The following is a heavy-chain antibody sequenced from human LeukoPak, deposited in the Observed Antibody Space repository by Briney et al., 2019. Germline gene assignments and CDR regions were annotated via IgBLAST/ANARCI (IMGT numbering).Heavy chain of an antibody. V-gene: IGHV3-48*01. J-gene: IGHJ4*02. CDR1: GFTFSSSS. Sequence: PGGSLGLSCAASGFTFSSSSMDWVRQAPGKGLEWVSYISSSSSTIYYADSVKGRFTISRDNAKNSLYLQMNSLRAEDTALYYCARGFYGQFDYWGQGTLVTVSS. D-gene: IGHD2/OR15-2a*01. CDR3: ARGFYGQFDY. CDR2: ISSSSSTI.